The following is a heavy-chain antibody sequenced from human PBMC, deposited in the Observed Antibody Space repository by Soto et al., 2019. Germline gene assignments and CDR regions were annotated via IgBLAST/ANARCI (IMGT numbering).Heavy chain of an antibody. CDR3: AGGGYYDNSWGKLSHYGLDV. D-gene: IGHD3-16*01. J-gene: IGHJ6*02. CDR1: GHTFIRYG. Sequence: QVQLAQSANEVKKPGASVRVSCKAAGHTFIRYGIAWVRQAPGQGLEWMGWISPYNDYTVYAQKFQGRVSMTADTSTRTVYMNLRGLKSDDTAVYYCAGGGYYDNSWGKLSHYGLDVWGQGTSVSVSS. CDR2: ISPYNDYT. V-gene: IGHV1-18*01.